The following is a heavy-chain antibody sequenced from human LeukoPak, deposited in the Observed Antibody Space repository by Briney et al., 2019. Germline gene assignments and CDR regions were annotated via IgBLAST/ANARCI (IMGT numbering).Heavy chain of an antibody. J-gene: IGHJ4*02. CDR2: ISYDGSNK. CDR1: GFTFSYYG. CDR3: APDEGGDYVGLDY. Sequence: GGSLRLSCAASGFTFSYYGMHWVRQAPGKGLEWLALISYDGSNKYYADSVKGRFTISRDNSKNTLYLQMSSLQTEDTAVYYCAPDEGGDYVGLDYWGQGTLVTVSS. V-gene: IGHV3-30*03. D-gene: IGHD4-17*01.